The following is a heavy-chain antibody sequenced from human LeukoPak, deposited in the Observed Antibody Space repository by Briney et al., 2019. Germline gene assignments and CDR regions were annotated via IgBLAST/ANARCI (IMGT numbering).Heavy chain of an antibody. D-gene: IGHD6-19*01. CDR1: GGTFSSYA. CDR2: IIPIFGTA. Sequence: ASVKVSCKASGGTFSSYAISWVRQAPGRGLEWMGGIIPIFGTANYAQKFQGRVTITADKSTSTAYMELSSLRSEDTAVYYCAREYSSGWSGAFDIWGQGTMVTVSS. V-gene: IGHV1-69*06. CDR3: AREYSSGWSGAFDI. J-gene: IGHJ3*02.